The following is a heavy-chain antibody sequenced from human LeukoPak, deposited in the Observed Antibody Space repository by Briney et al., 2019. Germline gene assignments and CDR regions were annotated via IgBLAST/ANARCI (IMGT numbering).Heavy chain of an antibody. CDR3: AKNARSTVVTPLEY. D-gene: IGHD4-23*01. V-gene: IGHV3-23*01. CDR2: ISGSGGST. CDR1: GFTSSSYA. Sequence: GGSLRLSCAASGFTSSSYAMSWVRQAPGKGLEWVSAISGSGGSTYYADSVKGRFTISRDNSKNTLCLQMNSLRAEDTAVYYCAKNARSTVVTPLEYWGQGTLVTVSS. J-gene: IGHJ4*02.